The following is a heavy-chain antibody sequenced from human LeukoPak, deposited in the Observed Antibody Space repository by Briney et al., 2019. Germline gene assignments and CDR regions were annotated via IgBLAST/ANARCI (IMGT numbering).Heavy chain of an antibody. CDR3: VRGGYRGFDYEY. J-gene: IGHJ4*02. CDR2: ISPDSNYK. D-gene: IGHD5-12*01. Sequence: GGSLRLSCAASGFTFSTYSMNWLRLAPGKGLEWVSSISPDSNYKYYVDSVKGGFTISRDNAKSSLYLQMNSLRAEDTAVYYCVRGGYRGFDYEYWGQGTLVTVSS. V-gene: IGHV3-21*01. CDR1: GFTFSTYS.